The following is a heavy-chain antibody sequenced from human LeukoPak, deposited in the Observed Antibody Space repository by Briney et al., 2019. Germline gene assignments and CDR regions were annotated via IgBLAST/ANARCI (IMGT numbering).Heavy chain of an antibody. CDR1: GFTFSSYG. Sequence: PGRSLRLSCAASGFTFSSYGMHWVRQAPGKGLEWVAVIWYDGSNKYYADSVKGRFTISRDNSKNTLYLQMNSLRAEDTAVYYCARDTYAYGDYFDYWGQGTLVTVSS. D-gene: IGHD4-17*01. J-gene: IGHJ4*02. V-gene: IGHV3-33*01. CDR3: ARDTYAYGDYFDY. CDR2: IWYDGSNK.